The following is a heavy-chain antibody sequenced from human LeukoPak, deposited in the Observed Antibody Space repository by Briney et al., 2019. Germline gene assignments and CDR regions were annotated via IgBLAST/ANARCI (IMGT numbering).Heavy chain of an antibody. J-gene: IGHJ4*02. CDR2: TSSSDAGT. Sequence: GGSLRLSCAASSFTLSTYAMSWLRQTPGKGLEWVAATSSSDAGTYHADSVRGRFTISRDNSKTTLYLQMNSLRAEDAAEYLCATAPVTSCRGAYCYPFASWGQGTLVTASS. CDR1: SFTLSTYA. V-gene: IGHV3-23*01. D-gene: IGHD2-21*01. CDR3: ATAPVTSCRGAYCYPFAS.